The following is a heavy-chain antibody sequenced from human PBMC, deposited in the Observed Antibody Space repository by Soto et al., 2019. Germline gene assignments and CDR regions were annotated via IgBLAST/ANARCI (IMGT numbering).Heavy chain of an antibody. CDR3: ARYSDYYDSSGHYFDY. V-gene: IGHV1-18*04. D-gene: IGHD3-22*01. CDR2: ISAYNGNT. CDR1: GYTFTSYG. J-gene: IGHJ4*02. Sequence: ASVKVSCKASGYTFTSYGISWVRQAPGQGLEWMGWISAYNGNTNYAQKLQGRVTMTTDTSTSTAYMELRSLRSDDTAVYYCARYSDYYDSSGHYFDYWGQGTLVTDSS.